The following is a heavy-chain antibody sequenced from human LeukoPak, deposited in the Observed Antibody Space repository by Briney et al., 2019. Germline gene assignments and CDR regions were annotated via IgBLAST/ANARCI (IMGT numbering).Heavy chain of an antibody. CDR1: GFTFSSYA. D-gene: IGHD2-15*01. J-gene: IGHJ4*02. Sequence: PGGSLRLSCAASGFTFSSYAMHWVRQAPGKGLEWVAVISYDGSNKYYADSVKGRFTISRDNSKNTLYLQMNSLRAEDTAVYYCARGYCSGGSCYSRPFDYWGQGTLVTVSS. CDR3: ARGYCSGGSCYSRPFDY. V-gene: IGHV3-30*04. CDR2: ISYDGSNK.